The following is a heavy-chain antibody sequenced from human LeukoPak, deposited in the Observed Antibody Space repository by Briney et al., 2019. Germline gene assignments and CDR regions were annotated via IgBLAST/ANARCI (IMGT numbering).Heavy chain of an antibody. D-gene: IGHD6-19*01. V-gene: IGHV3-21*01. CDR2: ISSSSSYI. CDR3: ARDRYSSGWSDYYYYMDV. CDR1: GFTFSSYS. Sequence: GGSLRLSCAASGFTFSSYSMNWVRQAPGKGLEWVSSISSSSSYIYYADSVKGRFTISRDNAKNSLYLQMNSLRAEDTAVYYCARDRYSSGWSDYYYYMDVWGKGTTVTISS. J-gene: IGHJ6*03.